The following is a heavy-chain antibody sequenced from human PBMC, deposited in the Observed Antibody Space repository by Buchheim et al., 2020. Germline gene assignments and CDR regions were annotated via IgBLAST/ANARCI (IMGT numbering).Heavy chain of an antibody. J-gene: IGHJ4*02. CDR3: ARANFLDY. V-gene: IGHV3-21*01. D-gene: IGHD5-24*01. CDR1: GFSFSSYD. Sequence: EVQLVESGGGLIKAGGSLRLSCVASGFSFSSYDMNWVRQAPGKGLEWVSSISSSSSYTYDAESVKGRFTISRDNAKNSLYLQMNGLRAEDTAVYYCARANFLDYWGQGTL. CDR2: ISSSSSYT.